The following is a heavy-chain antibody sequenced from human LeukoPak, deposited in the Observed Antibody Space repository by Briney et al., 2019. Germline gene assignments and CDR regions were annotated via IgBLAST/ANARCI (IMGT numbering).Heavy chain of an antibody. CDR2: IYYSGST. D-gene: IGHD3-3*01. V-gene: IGHV4-61*05. CDR3: ARGNYDFWSGYSSHYGMDV. J-gene: IGHJ6*02. CDR1: GGSISSSSYY. Sequence: SETLSLTCTVSGGSISSSSYYWGWIRQPPGKGLEWIGYIYYSGSTNYNPSLKSRVTISVDTSKNQFSLKLSSVTAADTAVYCCARGNYDFWSGYSSHYGMDVWGQGTTVTVSS.